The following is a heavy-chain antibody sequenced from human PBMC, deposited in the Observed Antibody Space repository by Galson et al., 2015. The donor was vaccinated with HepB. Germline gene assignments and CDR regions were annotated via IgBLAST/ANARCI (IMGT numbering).Heavy chain of an antibody. CDR3: ARGSSMGRSIIIRSSEYLHS. CDR1: GFTFSTYS. J-gene: IGHJ1*01. D-gene: IGHD3-3*02. V-gene: IGHV3-30*04. CDR2: ISRDGSNK. Sequence: SLRLSCAASGFTFSTYSMHWVRQAPGKGLEWVSFISRDGSNKNYADSVRGRFTISRDNSKNTLYLQLNNLRVEDTAVYYCARGSSMGRSIIIRSSEYLHSWGQGTQVTVSS.